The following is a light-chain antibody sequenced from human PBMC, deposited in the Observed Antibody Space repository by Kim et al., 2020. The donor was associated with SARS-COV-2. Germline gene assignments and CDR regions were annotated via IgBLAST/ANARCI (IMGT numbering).Light chain of an antibody. Sequence: ALGRTVRITCPGDSLRSYYASWYQQKPGQAPVLVIYGKNNRPSGIPDRFSGSSSGNTASLTITGAQAEDEADYYCNSRDSSGNHVVFGGGTQLTVL. J-gene: IGLJ2*01. V-gene: IGLV3-19*01. CDR2: GKN. CDR3: NSRDSSGNHVV. CDR1: SLRSYY.